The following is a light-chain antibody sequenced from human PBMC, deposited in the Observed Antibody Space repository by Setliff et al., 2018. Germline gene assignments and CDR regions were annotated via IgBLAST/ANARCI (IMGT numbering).Light chain of an antibody. CDR1: SSDVGGYHY. CDR2: DVS. J-gene: IGLJ1*01. V-gene: IGLV2-14*03. Sequence: VLAQPASVSGSPGQSITISCTGTSSDVGGYHYVSWYQQHPGKAPKLMIYDVSNRPSGVSNRFSGSKSGNTASLTISGLQAEDEADYYCSSYTSSSSYVFGTGTKVTVL. CDR3: SSYTSSSSYV.